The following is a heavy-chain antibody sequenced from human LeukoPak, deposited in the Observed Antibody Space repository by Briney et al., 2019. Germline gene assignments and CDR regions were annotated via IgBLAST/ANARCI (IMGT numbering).Heavy chain of an antibody. V-gene: IGHV3-30*18. Sequence: GGSLRLSCAASGFTFSSYGMHWVRQAPGKGLEWVAVISYDGSNKYYADSVKGRFTISRDNSKNTLYLQMNGLRAEDTAVYYCAKVDCSSTSCYYGMDVWGKGTTVTVSS. CDR1: GFTFSSYG. CDR3: AKVDCSSTSCYYGMDV. J-gene: IGHJ6*04. CDR2: ISYDGSNK. D-gene: IGHD2-2*01.